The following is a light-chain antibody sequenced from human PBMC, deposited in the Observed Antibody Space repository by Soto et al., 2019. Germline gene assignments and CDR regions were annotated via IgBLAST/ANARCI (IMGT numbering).Light chain of an antibody. J-gene: IGKJ2*01. CDR2: GAS. V-gene: IGKV3-20*01. CDR1: RSVSSSY. CDR3: QQYGRSYT. Sequence: EIVLTQSPGTLSLSPGERATLSCRASRSVSSSYLAWYQQKPGQAPRLLIYGASSRATGIPDRFSGSGSGTDFTLTISRLEPEDFAVYYCQQYGRSYTFGQGTKLEIK.